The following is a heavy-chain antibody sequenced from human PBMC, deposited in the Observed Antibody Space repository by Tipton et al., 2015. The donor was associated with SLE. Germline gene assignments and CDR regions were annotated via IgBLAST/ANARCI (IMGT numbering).Heavy chain of an antibody. CDR2: INHSGST. Sequence: TLSLTCAVYGGSFSGYYWSWIRQPPGKGLEWIGEINHSGSTNYNPSLKSRVTISVDTSKNQFSLKLSSVTAADTAVYYCARGRPVTIDSSGYLDYWGQGTLVTVSS. CDR1: GGSFSGYY. V-gene: IGHV4-34*01. J-gene: IGHJ4*02. D-gene: IGHD3-22*01. CDR3: ARGRPVTIDSSGYLDY.